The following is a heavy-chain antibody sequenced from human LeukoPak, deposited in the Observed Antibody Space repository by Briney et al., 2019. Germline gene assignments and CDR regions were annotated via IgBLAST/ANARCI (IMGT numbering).Heavy chain of an antibody. CDR2: INSDGSST. CDR3: AKSSVAGPPHFDY. Sequence: GGSLRLSCAASGFTFSSYWMHWVRQAPGKGLVWVSRINSDGSSTSYADSVKGRFTISRDNAKNTLYLQMNSLRAEDTAVYYCAKSSVAGPPHFDYWGQGTLVTVSS. D-gene: IGHD6-19*01. V-gene: IGHV3-74*01. CDR1: GFTFSSYW. J-gene: IGHJ4*02.